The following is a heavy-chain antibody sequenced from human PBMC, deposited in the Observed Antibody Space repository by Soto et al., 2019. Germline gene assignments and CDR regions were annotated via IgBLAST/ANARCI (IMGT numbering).Heavy chain of an antibody. CDR1: GYTFTSYD. J-gene: IGHJ5*02. CDR2: MNPNSGNT. V-gene: IGHV1-8*01. Sequence: VKVSCKASGYTFTSYDINWVRQATGQGLEWMGWMNPNSGNTGYAQKFQGRVTMTRNTSISTAYMELSSLRSEDTAVYYCARAIRYYDFWSGYYGNWFDPWGQGTLVTVSS. CDR3: ARAIRYYDFWSGYYGNWFDP. D-gene: IGHD3-3*01.